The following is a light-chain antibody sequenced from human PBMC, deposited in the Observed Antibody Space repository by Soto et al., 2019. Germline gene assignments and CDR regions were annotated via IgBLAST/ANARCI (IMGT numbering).Light chain of an antibody. CDR2: GAS. CDR3: QRHNNWPPSST. Sequence: EIVLTQSPATLSVSPGERATLSCMASQSVSSNLAGYQQKPGRPPRILIYGASTRAAGIPARFSGSGSGTESSTTISSLQSQDFRVDYCQRHNNWPPSSTFGQGTKLEIK. CDR1: QSVSSN. V-gene: IGKV3-15*01. J-gene: IGKJ2*01.